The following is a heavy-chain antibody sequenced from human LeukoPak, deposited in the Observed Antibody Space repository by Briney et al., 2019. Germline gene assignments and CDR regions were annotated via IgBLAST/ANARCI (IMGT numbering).Heavy chain of an antibody. J-gene: IGHJ3*02. V-gene: IGHV3-48*04. CDR3: AREGVAKHAFDI. CDR1: GFTFSTYS. Sequence: PGGSLRLSCAASGFTFSTYSMNWVRQAPGKGLEWVSYISSSGSTIYYADSVKGRFTISRDNAKNSLYLQMNSLRAEDTAVYYCAREGVAKHAFDIWGQGTMVTVSS. D-gene: IGHD2-15*01. CDR2: ISSSGSTI.